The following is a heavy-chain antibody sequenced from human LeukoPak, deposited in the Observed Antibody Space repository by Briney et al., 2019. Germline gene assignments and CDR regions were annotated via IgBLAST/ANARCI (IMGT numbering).Heavy chain of an antibody. CDR3: ARDSPFSFLGNHYWYFDL. D-gene: IGHD2/OR15-2a*01. V-gene: IGHV4-39*07. CDR2: IYYSGST. CDR1: GGSISSSSYY. J-gene: IGHJ2*01. Sequence: SETLSLTCTVSGGSISSSSYYWGWIRQPPGKGLEWIGSIYYSGSTYYNPSLKSRVTISVDTSKNQFSLRLSSVTAADTAVYYCARDSPFSFLGNHYWYFDLWGRGTLVTVSS.